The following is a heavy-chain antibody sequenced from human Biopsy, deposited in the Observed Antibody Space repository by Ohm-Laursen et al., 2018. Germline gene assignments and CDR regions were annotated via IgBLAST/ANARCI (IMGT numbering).Heavy chain of an antibody. D-gene: IGHD7-27*01. V-gene: IGHV4-59*07. J-gene: IGHJ4*02. CDR1: GGSINSNF. Sequence: SDTLSLTCTVSGGSINSNFWTWIRQPPGKGLEWIGYIYYNGNTNYNPSLRSRVTISVDMSKNQFSLRLTSVTAADTAIYYCARLSSDNWGSFSDYWGQGTLVTVSS. CDR3: ARLSSDNWGSFSDY. CDR2: IYYNGNT.